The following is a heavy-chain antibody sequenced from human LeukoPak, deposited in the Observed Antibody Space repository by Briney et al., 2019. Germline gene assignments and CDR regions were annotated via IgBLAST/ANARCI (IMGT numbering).Heavy chain of an antibody. CDR3: ARGATYFDY. CDR1: DGSINSYC. V-gene: IGHV4-59*01. D-gene: IGHD4/OR15-4a*01. CDR2: IYYTGST. Sequence: NPSETLSLTCSVFDGSINSYCWTWIRQPPGKGLEWIGYIYYTGSTNYNPSLKSRVTISVDTSKNQFSLKLSSVTAADTAMYYCARGATYFDYWGQGTLVTVSS. J-gene: IGHJ4*02.